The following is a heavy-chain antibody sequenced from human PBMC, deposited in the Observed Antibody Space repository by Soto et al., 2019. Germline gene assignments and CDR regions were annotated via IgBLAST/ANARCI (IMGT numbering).Heavy chain of an antibody. D-gene: IGHD3-3*01. Sequence: QVQLVQSGAEVKKPGASVKVSCKASGYTFTSYGISWVRQAPGQGLEWMGWISAYNGNTNYAQKLQGRVTMTTDTSTRTAYMELRSLRSDDTAVYYCARVNYDFWSGYFSWFDPWGQGTLVTVSS. CDR1: GYTFTSYG. CDR2: ISAYNGNT. CDR3: ARVNYDFWSGYFSWFDP. J-gene: IGHJ5*02. V-gene: IGHV1-18*04.